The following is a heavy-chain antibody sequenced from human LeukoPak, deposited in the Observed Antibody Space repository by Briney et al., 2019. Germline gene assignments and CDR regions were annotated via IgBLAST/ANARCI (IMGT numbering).Heavy chain of an antibody. J-gene: IGHJ4*02. Sequence: GASVKVSCKASGYTFTGYYMHWVRQAPGQGLEWMGWIYPNSGGTNYAQKFQGRVTVTRDTSISTAYMQLSRLRSDDTAVYYCATGRGYGYGFDYWGQGTLVTVSS. CDR1: GYTFTGYY. CDR2: IYPNSGGT. V-gene: IGHV1-2*02. CDR3: ATGRGYGYGFDY. D-gene: IGHD5-18*01.